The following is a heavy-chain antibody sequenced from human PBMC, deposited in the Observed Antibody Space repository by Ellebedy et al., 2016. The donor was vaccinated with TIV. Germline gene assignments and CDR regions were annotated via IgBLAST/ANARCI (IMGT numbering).Heavy chain of an antibody. CDR1: GFTFSSYW. V-gene: IGHV3-74*01. Sequence: GESLKISXAASGFTFSSYWMHWVRQAPGKGLVWVSRINSDGSSTSYADSVKGRFTISRDNAKNTLYLQMNSLRAEDTAVYYCARDHYGDYPDIGFDPWGQGTLVTVSS. CDR2: INSDGSST. CDR3: ARDHYGDYPDIGFDP. D-gene: IGHD4-17*01. J-gene: IGHJ5*02.